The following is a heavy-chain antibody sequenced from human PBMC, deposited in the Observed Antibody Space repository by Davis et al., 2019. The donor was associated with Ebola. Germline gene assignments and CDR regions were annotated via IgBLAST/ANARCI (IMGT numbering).Heavy chain of an antibody. V-gene: IGHV1-69*05. Sequence: AASVKVSCKASGGTFSSYAISWVRQAPGQGLEWMGGIIPMFDTANYAQKFQGRVTMSTDTSTTTAYMELTSLRSDDTAVYYCVRGGIQIWSSHYLDYWGQGTLVTVSS. J-gene: IGHJ4*02. CDR3: VRGGIQIWSSHYLDY. CDR2: IIPMFDTA. CDR1: GGTFSSYA. D-gene: IGHD5-18*01.